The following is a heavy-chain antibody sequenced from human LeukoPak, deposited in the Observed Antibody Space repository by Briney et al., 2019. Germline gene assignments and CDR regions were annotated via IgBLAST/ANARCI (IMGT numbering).Heavy chain of an antibody. J-gene: IGHJ3*02. CDR3: ARQKCTSTSCLTKNAFDI. CDR2: IYTSGSS. Sequence: PSETLSLTCTVSGSIISNYWSWIGRPPGKGGEWIGYIYTSGSSNYNPSLKSPLTISLATSKTQFSLDLRSVTAADTAVYYCARQKCTSTSCLTKNAFDIWGQGTMVTVSS. V-gene: IGHV4-4*09. D-gene: IGHD2-2*01. CDR1: GSIISNY.